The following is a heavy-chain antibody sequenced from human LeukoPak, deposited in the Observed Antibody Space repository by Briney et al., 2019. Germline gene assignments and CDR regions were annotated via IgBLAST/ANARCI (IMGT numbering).Heavy chain of an antibody. D-gene: IGHD3-10*01. CDR1: GGSFSGYY. V-gene: IGHV4-34*01. CDR2: INHSGST. Sequence: SETLSLTCAVYGGSFSGYYWSWIRQPPGKGLEWIGEINHSGSTNYNPSLKSRVTISVDTSKNQFSLKLSSVTAADTAVYYCARAGVDVILWFGESPAFYYYYGMDVWGQGTTVTVSS. J-gene: IGHJ6*02. CDR3: ARAGVDVILWFGESPAFYYYYGMDV.